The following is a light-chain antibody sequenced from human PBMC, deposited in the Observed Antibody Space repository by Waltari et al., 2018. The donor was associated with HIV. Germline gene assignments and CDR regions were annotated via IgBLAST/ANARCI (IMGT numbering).Light chain of an antibody. CDR2: DTS. CDR3: QQRSAWPLT. V-gene: IGKV3-11*01. Sequence: EIVLTQSPAPLSLSPGERATLSCRASQDISSHLAWFQQKPGQAPRLLIYDTSNRATGIPSRFSGSGSGTDFTLTISSLEPEDFAVYHCQQRSAWPLTFGPGTKVDIK. J-gene: IGKJ3*01. CDR1: QDISSH.